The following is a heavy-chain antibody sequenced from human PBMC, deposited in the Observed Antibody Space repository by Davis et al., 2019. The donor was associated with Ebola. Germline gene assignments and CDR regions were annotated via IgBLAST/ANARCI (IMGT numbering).Heavy chain of an antibody. D-gene: IGHD1-26*01. V-gene: IGHV4-4*02. Sequence: MPGGSLRLSCAVSGGSISSSNWWRWVRQPPGKGLEWIGYIYYSGSTNYNPSLKSRVTISVDTSKNQFSLKLSSVTAADTAVYYCARGVGIVGERFDPWGQGTLVTVSS. CDR2: IYYSGST. J-gene: IGHJ5*02. CDR1: GGSISSSNW. CDR3: ARGVGIVGERFDP.